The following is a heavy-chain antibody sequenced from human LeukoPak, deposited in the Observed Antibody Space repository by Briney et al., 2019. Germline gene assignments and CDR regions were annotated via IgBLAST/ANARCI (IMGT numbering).Heavy chain of an antibody. CDR1: GFTFSSYA. D-gene: IGHD6-19*01. Sequence: GGSLRLSCAASGFTFSSYAMSWVRQAPGKGLEWVSAISGCGGSTYYADSVKGRFTISRDNSKNTLYLQMNSLRAEDTAVYYCAKDPSSGWYYFDYWGQGTLVTVSS. J-gene: IGHJ4*02. CDR2: ISGCGGST. V-gene: IGHV3-23*01. CDR3: AKDPSSGWYYFDY.